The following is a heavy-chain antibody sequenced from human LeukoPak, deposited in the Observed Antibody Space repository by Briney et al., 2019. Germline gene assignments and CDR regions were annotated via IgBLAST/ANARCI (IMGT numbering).Heavy chain of an antibody. V-gene: IGHV4-38-2*02. Sequence: SETLSLTCTVSSYSISSGYYWGWIRQPPGKGLEWIGSIYHSGSTYFNPSLKSRVTISVDTSKNQFSLKLSSVTAADTGVYYCASMTGSDHYYFDYWGQGSLVTVSP. J-gene: IGHJ4*02. CDR3: ASMTGSDHYYFDY. CDR2: IYHSGST. D-gene: IGHD3-9*01. CDR1: SYSISSGYY.